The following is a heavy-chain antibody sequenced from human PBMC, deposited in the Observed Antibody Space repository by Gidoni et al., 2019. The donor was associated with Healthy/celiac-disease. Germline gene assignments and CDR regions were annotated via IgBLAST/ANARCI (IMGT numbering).Heavy chain of an antibody. J-gene: IGHJ4*02. V-gene: IGHV4-31*03. CDR1: GGSISSGGYY. Sequence: QVQLQESGPGLVKPSQTLSLTCTVPGGSISSGGYYWSWIRQHPGKGLEWIGYIYYSGSTYYNPSLKSRVTISVDTSKNQFSLKLSSVTAADTAMYYCAREVRGSSSAGYYFDYWGQGTLVTVSS. D-gene: IGHD6-6*01. CDR3: AREVRGSSSAGYYFDY. CDR2: IYYSGST.